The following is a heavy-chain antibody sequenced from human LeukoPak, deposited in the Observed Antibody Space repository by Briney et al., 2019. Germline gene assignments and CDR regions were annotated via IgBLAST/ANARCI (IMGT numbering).Heavy chain of an antibody. D-gene: IGHD4-17*01. CDR3: VRKGDYGDYFDY. CDR1: GFTVSSNY. Sequence: GGSLRLSCAASGFTVSSNYMSWVRQAPGKGLEWVSVIYSGGSTYYADSVKGRFTISRDNSKNTLYLQMNSLRAEDTAVYYCVRKGDYGDYFDYWGQGTLVTVSS. CDR2: IYSGGST. J-gene: IGHJ4*02. V-gene: IGHV3-53*01.